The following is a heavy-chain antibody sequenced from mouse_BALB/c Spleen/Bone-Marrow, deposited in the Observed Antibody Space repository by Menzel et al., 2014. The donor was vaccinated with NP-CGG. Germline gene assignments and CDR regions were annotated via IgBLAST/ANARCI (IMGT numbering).Heavy chain of an antibody. V-gene: IGHV1S81*02. Sequence: VQLQQSGAELVKPGASVKLSCKASGYTFTSYYMYWVKQRPGQGLEWIGEINPSNGGTNFNEKFKSKATLTVDKSSSTAYMQLSSLTSEDSAAYYCTRSDGYYVPHWYFDVWGAGTTVTVSS. D-gene: IGHD2-3*01. CDR3: TRSDGYYVPHWYFDV. J-gene: IGHJ1*01. CDR1: GYTFTSYY. CDR2: INPSNGGT.